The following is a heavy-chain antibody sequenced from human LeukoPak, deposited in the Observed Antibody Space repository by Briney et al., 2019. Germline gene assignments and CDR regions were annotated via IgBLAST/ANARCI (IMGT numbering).Heavy chain of an antibody. Sequence: GGSLRLSCAASGFTFSSYGMHWVRQAPGKGLEWVAIISYDGNLKYYVDSVKGRFTISRDNSKNTLYLQMNSLRTEDTAVYFCTKESSGWYGGLDYWGQGTLVTVSS. CDR3: TKESSGWYGGLDY. V-gene: IGHV3-30*18. D-gene: IGHD6-19*01. J-gene: IGHJ4*02. CDR1: GFTFSSYG. CDR2: ISYDGNLK.